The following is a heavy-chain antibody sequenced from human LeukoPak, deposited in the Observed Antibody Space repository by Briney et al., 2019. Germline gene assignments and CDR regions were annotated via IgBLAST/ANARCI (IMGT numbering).Heavy chain of an antibody. CDR2: ISRSGSTK. V-gene: IGHV3-11*01. CDR3: ARVLRYCSGGNCYSGGLGYMDV. J-gene: IGHJ6*03. CDR1: GFTFSDYN. D-gene: IGHD2-15*01. Sequence: GGSLRLSCAASGFTFSDYNMRWIRQAPGKGLEWVSSISRSGSTKYYADSVKGRFTISRDNAKNSLFLQVNSLRAEDTAVYYCARVLRYCSGGNCYSGGLGYMDVWGKGTTVTISS.